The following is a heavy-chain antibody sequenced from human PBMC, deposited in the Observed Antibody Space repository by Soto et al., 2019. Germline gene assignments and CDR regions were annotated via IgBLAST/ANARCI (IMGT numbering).Heavy chain of an antibody. CDR3: AREAESFDY. CDR2: LNPSDGST. Sequence: GASVKVSCKASGYTFTNNYMHWVRQAPGQGLEWVALLNPSDGSTSYAQKFQGRVNMTRDTSTSTVYMELSSLRSEDTAVYYCAREAESFDYWGQGTLVTVSS. D-gene: IGHD6-19*01. J-gene: IGHJ4*02. V-gene: IGHV1-46*01. CDR1: GYTFTNNY.